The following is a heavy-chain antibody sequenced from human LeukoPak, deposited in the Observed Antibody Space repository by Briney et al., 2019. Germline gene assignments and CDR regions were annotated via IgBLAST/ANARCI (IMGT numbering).Heavy chain of an antibody. V-gene: IGHV4-4*02. J-gene: IGHJ5*02. CDR3: ARVYCPNGVCYNSRGWFDP. CDR1: GGSIGSDNW. Sequence: PSETLSLTCAVSGGSIGSDNWWTWVRQPPGKGLEWIGEIYHSGSTNYNPSLKSRVTISVDKSKNQFSLKLSSVTAADTAVYYCARVYCPNGVCYNSRGWFDPWGQGTLVTVSS. D-gene: IGHD2-8*01. CDR2: IYHSGST.